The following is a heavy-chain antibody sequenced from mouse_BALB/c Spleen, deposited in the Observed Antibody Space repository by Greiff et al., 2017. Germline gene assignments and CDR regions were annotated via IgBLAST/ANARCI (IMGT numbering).Heavy chain of an antibody. Sequence: VQLQQSGAELVRPGASVTLSCKASGYTFTDYEMHWVKQTPVHGLEWIGAIDPETGGTAYNQKFKGKATLTADKSSSTAYMELRSLTSEDSAVYYCTRLGPWFAYWGQGTLVTVSA. CDR2: IDPETGGT. V-gene: IGHV1-15*01. CDR1: GYTFTDYE. CDR3: TRLGPWFAY. D-gene: IGHD4-1*01. J-gene: IGHJ3*01.